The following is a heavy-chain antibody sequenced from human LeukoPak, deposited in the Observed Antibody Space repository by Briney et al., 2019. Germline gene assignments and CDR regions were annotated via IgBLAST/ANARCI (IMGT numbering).Heavy chain of an antibody. CDR3: ARRGATDAFDI. D-gene: IGHD3-16*01. V-gene: IGHV5-51*01. CDR1: GYSFTSYW. Sequence: HGESLKISCKGSGYSFTSYWIAWVRQMPGKGLEWMGIIYPGDSDTRYSPSFQGQVTISADKADSTAHLQWSSLKASDTAMYYCARRGATDAFDIWGQGTMVTVSS. CDR2: IYPGDSDT. J-gene: IGHJ3*02.